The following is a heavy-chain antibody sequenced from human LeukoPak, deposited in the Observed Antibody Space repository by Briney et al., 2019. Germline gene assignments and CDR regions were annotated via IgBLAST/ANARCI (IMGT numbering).Heavy chain of an antibody. CDR3: ARQNTGQLDS. J-gene: IGHJ5*01. D-gene: IGHD2-8*02. V-gene: IGHV1-2*02. CDR2: INAKSGDT. CDR1: GYTFTDYY. Sequence: ASVTLSCKASGYTFTDYYMHWVRQAPGQGLEWMGWINAKSGDTKYAQKFQARVTMTRDTSITTTYMEVSRLSSDDTAVYYCARQNTGQLDSWGRGTLVSVSS.